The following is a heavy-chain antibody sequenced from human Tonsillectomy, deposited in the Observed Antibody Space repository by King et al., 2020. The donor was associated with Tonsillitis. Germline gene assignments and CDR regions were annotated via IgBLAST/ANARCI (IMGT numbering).Heavy chain of an antibody. D-gene: IGHD5-24*01. J-gene: IGHJ2*01. CDR3: ARGLPFLEMATITHFDL. Sequence: VQLVESGGGVVQPGRSLRLSCAASKFTFSNYDMHWVRQAPGKGLEWVAVISNDGSNKYYADSVKGRFTISRDNSKNTLYLQMNSLRAEDTAVYYCARGLPFLEMATITHFDLWGRGTLVTVSS. V-gene: IGHV3-30-3*01. CDR1: KFTFSNYD. CDR2: ISNDGSNK.